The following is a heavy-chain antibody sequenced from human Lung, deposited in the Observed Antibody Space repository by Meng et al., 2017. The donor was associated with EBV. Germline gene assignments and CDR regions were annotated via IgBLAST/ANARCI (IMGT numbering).Heavy chain of an antibody. J-gene: IGHJ4*02. D-gene: IGHD5-12*01. CDR3: ARESNGYEFDY. CDR2: IGNDGSST. V-gene: IGHV3-74*01. Sequence: EVQVVESEGALVQPGGSLRLSCAASGFTFSSYWMHWVRQAPGKGLVWVSRIGNDGSSTNYADSVKGRFTISRHNAKKTLYLQKNSLRAEDTAVYYCARESNGYEFDYWGQGTLVTVSS. CDR1: GFTFSSYW.